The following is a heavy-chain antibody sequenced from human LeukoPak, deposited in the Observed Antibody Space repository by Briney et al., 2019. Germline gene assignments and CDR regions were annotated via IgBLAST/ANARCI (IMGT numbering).Heavy chain of an antibody. D-gene: IGHD3-10*01. CDR3: ARAVATMVRGVSG. J-gene: IGHJ4*02. CDR2: IYYSGST. Sequence: PSQTPSLTCTVSGGSISSGGYYWSWIRQHPGKGLEWIGYIYYSGSTYYNPSLKSRVTISVDTSKNQFSLKLSSVTAADTAVYYCARAVATMVRGVSGWGQGTLVTVSS. CDR1: GGSISSGGYY. V-gene: IGHV4-31*03.